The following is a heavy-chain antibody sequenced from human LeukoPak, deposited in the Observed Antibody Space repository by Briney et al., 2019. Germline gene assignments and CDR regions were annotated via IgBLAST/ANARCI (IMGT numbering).Heavy chain of an antibody. J-gene: IGHJ4*02. V-gene: IGHV4-4*02. D-gene: IGHD3-9*01. CDR2: IHRAGRT. CDR1: GVSISSSEW. CDR3: GKTDIYFNPIDY. Sequence: PSGTLSLTCAVSGVSISSSEWWIWVRPPPGEGLEWIGEIHRAGRTMYNPSLKSRVTISMDYSKNQFSLKLTSVTAADTAIYYCGKTDIYFNPIDYWGPGSLVTVSS.